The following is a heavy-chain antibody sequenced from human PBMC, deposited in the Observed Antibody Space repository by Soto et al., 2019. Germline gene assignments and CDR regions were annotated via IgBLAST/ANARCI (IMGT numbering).Heavy chain of an antibody. V-gene: IGHV1-69*01. D-gene: IGHD1-26*01. J-gene: IGHJ4*02. CDR3: AREHVGRTSYYFDY. CDR2: INTIFGTT. Sequence: QVQLVQSGAEVKKPGSSVKVSCKASGGTYAISWVRQAPGQGLEWMGGINTIFGTTNYAQRFQGRVTITADESTSTAYMELSSLRSEDTAVYYCAREHVGRTSYYFDYWGQGTLVTVSS. CDR1: GGTYA.